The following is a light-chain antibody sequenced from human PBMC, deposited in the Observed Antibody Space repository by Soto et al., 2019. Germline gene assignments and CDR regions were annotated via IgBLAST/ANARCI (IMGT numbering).Light chain of an antibody. V-gene: IGLV2-14*03. J-gene: IGLJ2*01. CDR3: SSYTSSSTLVV. CDR2: DVS. Sequence: QSALTQPASVSGSPGQSITISCAGTSSDVGGYNYVSWYQHHPGKAPKLMIYDVSNRPSGVSNRFSGSKSGSTASLTISGLQAEDEADYWCSSYTSSSTLVVFGGGTKLTVL. CDR1: SSDVGGYNY.